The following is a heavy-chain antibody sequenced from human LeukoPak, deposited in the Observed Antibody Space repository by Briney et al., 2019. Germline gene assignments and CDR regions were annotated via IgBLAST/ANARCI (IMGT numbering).Heavy chain of an antibody. CDR1: GFTFSSYA. D-gene: IGHD3-10*01. J-gene: IGHJ4*02. CDR2: ISGSGGYT. V-gene: IGHV3-23*01. CDR3: AKDWNYYASGSPYYFDY. Sequence: GGSLRLSCAASGFTFSSYAMSWVRQAPGKGLEWVSVISGSGGYTYHADSVKGRFTISRDNSNNTLYLQMNSLRAEDTAVYYCAKDWNYYASGSPYYFDYWGQGTLVTVSS.